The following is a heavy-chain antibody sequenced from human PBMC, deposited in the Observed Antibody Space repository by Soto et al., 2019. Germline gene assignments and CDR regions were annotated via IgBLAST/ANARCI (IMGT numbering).Heavy chain of an antibody. CDR1: GGSISSYY. CDR2: XXXXXXX. J-gene: IGHJ3*02. D-gene: IGHD6-13*01. CDR3: AGYSSSWYSDAFDI. Sequence: KTSETLSLTCTVSGGSISSYYWSWIRQPPGKGLEWIGYXXXXXXXXYNPSLKSRVTISVDTSKNQFSLKLSSVTAADTAVYYCAGYSSSWYSDAFDIWGQGTMVTVS. V-gene: IGHV4-59*01.